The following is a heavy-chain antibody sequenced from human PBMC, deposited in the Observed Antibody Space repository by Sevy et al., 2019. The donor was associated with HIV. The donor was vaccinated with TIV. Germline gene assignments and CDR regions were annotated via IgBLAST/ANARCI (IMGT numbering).Heavy chain of an antibody. J-gene: IGHJ5*02. CDR3: ARGPRLLWFGELPNWFDP. D-gene: IGHD3-10*01. CDR1: GFSFSSYS. V-gene: IGHV3-48*01. Sequence: GGSLRLSCVTSGFSFSSYSMNWVRQAPGKGLEWVSYISSSSGTIRYADSVKGRLTISRDNAKNSLYLQMNSLRAEDTAVYYCARGPRLLWFGELPNWFDPWGQGTLVTVSS. CDR2: ISSSSGTI.